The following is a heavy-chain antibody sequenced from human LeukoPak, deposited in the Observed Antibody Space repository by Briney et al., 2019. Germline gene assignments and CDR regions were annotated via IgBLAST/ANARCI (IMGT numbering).Heavy chain of an antibody. CDR2: ISYDGSNK. Sequence: PGRSLRLSCAASGYTFSSYGMHWGREAPGKGLEWVAVISYDGSNKYYADSVKGRFTISRANSENTLYLQTNSLRAEDTAVYFCAKESGSYYNLIDYWGQGTLVTVFS. D-gene: IGHD3-10*01. V-gene: IGHV3-30*18. J-gene: IGHJ4*02. CDR3: AKESGSYYNLIDY. CDR1: GYTFSSYG.